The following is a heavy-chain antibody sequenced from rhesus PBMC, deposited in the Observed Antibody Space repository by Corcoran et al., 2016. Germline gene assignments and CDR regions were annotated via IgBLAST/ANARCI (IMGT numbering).Heavy chain of an antibody. V-gene: IGHV3-132*02. CDR1: EFTFSSYD. CDR3: ARGIRDYYGLDS. Sequence: VQLVESGGALVQPGASLRLSCAASEFTFSSYDMHWVRQASGKVLEWVSAICIGGGTYDPDSVKGRFTISRDNAKNSLYLQMNSLRAEDTAVYYCARGIRDYYGLDSWGQGVVVTVSS. D-gene: IGHD2-2*01. J-gene: IGHJ6*01. CDR2: ICIGGGT.